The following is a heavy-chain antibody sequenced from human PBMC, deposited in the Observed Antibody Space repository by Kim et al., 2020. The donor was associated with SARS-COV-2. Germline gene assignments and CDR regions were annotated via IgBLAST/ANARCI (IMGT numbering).Heavy chain of an antibody. CDR2: ISKSGDNT. CDR3: SKSSGATSWGLWLPFDF. V-gene: IGHV3-23*01. CDR1: GFTFSNYA. Sequence: GGSLRLSCAASGFTFSNYAMGWVRQAPGKGLEWVSRISKSGDNTNSDDAVRGRFIISSENSEDTLSLHMNSQRAEDTATYYCSKSSGATSWGLWLPFDF. J-gene: IGHJ4*01. D-gene: IGHD6-19*01.